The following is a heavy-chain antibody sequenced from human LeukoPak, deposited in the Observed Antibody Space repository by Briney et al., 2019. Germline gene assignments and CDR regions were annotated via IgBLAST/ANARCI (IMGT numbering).Heavy chain of an antibody. CDR1: GYTFTSYA. D-gene: IGHD5-12*01. CDR2: INAGNGNT. CDR3: ARADIVATICFDY. Sequence: ASVKVSCKASGYTFTSYAMHWVRQAPGQRLEWVGWINAGNGNTKYSQKFQGRVTITRDTSASTAYMELSSLRSEDTAVYYCARADIVATICFDYWGQGTLVTVSS. J-gene: IGHJ4*02. V-gene: IGHV1-3*01.